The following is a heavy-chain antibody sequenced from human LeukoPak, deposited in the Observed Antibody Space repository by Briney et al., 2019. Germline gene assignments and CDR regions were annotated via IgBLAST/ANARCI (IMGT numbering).Heavy chain of an antibody. V-gene: IGHV1-18*04. J-gene: IGHJ4*02. Sequence: GASVKVSCKASGYTFTSYGISWVRQAPGQGLEWMGWISTYNGNTNYAQKLQGRVTMTTDTSTSTAYMELRSLRSDDTAVYYCARDLGSTYYDIIGWYWGQGTLVTVSS. CDR1: GYTFTSYG. D-gene: IGHD3-9*01. CDR2: ISTYNGNT. CDR3: ARDLGSTYYDIIGWY.